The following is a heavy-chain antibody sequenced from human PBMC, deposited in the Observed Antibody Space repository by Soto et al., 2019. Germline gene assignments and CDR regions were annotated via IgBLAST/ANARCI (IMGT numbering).Heavy chain of an antibody. CDR3: ARDAHCSGGSCYSHYYYGMDV. Sequence: QVQLVQSGAEVKKPGASVKVSCKASGYTLTSYGISWVRQAPGQGLEWMGWISAYNGNTNYAQKLQGRVTMTTDTSTSTAYMELRSLRSDDTAVYYCARDAHCSGGSCYSHYYYGMDVWGQGTTVTVSS. D-gene: IGHD2-15*01. CDR1: GYTLTSYG. J-gene: IGHJ6*02. CDR2: ISAYNGNT. V-gene: IGHV1-18*04.